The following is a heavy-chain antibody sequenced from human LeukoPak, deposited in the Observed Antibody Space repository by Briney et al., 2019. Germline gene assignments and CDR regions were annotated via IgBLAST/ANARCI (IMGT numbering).Heavy chain of an antibody. CDR1: GYTFTSYD. J-gene: IGHJ5*02. V-gene: IGHV1-8*03. Sequence: GASVKVSCKASGYTFTSYDINWVRQATGQGLEWMGWMSPKSANTGFAQKFQGRVTITRDTSISTAYMELSSLTSEDTAVYYCARCYYGSGSRDSWFDPWGQGTLVTVSS. CDR3: ARCYYGSGSRDSWFDP. D-gene: IGHD3-10*01. CDR2: MSPKSANT.